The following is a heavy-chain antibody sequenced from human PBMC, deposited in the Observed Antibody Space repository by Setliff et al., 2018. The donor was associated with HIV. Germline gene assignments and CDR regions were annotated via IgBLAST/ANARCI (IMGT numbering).Heavy chain of an antibody. CDR2: ITYSGST. D-gene: IGHD3-9*01. CDR3: AGGRYFRDIRDSRFDF. V-gene: IGHV4-31*03. Sequence: PSETLSLTCSVSGGSISRVGYYWSWIRQHPGKGLEWIGYITYSGSTYYNASLASRLIMSLDPSKNQFSLKLNSTTAADTAMYYCAGGRYFRDIRDSRFDFWGQGMLVTVSS. CDR1: GGSISRVGYY. J-gene: IGHJ4*02.